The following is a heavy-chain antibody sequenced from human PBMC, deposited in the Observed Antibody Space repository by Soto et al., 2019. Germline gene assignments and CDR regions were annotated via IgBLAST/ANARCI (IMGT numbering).Heavy chain of an antibody. Sequence: EVQLLESGGDLIQPGGSLRLSCVASGITFGSRAMSWVRQAPGEGLEWVSTITDTGGDAKYADSVRGRFTISRDNSKKTLYLQMNSLKTEDTAVYYCTTPSYGDYVPPWVDWGQGTLVTVSS. CDR2: ITDTGGDA. CDR1: GITFGSRA. V-gene: IGHV3-23*01. J-gene: IGHJ4*02. D-gene: IGHD4-17*01. CDR3: TTPSYGDYVPPWVD.